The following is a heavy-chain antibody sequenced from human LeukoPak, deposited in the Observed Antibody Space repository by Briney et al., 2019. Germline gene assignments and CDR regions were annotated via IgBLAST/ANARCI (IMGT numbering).Heavy chain of an antibody. Sequence: PGGSLRLSCAASGFTFSTYVMSWVRQAPGKGLEWVSVIYSGGSTYYADSVKGRFTISRDNSKNTVYLQMNSLRAEDTAVYYCARESSGWLQLFDYWGQGTLVTVSS. D-gene: IGHD5-24*01. CDR2: IYSGGST. V-gene: IGHV3-66*01. CDR3: ARESSGWLQLFDY. CDR1: GFTFSTYV. J-gene: IGHJ4*02.